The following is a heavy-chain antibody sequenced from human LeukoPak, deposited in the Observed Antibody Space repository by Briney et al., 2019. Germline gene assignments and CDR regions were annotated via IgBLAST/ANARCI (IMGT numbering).Heavy chain of an antibody. CDR3: ARGPGLGYCSSTSCYDNWFDP. J-gene: IGHJ5*02. V-gene: IGHV3-48*04. Sequence: GGSLRLSCAASGFTFSSYSMNWVRQAPGKGLEWVSYISSSSSTIYYADSVKGRFTISRDNAKNSLYLQMNSLRAEDTAVYYCARGPGLGYCSSTSCYDNWFDPWGQGTLVTVSS. CDR1: GFTFSSYS. CDR2: ISSSSSTI. D-gene: IGHD2-2*01.